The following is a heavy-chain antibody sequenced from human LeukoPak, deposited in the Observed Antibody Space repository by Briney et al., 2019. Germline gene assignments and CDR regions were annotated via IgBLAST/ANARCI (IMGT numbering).Heavy chain of an antibody. V-gene: IGHV3-30*01. D-gene: IGHD6-13*01. CDR3: ARGVAASLKYNWFDP. CDR2: ISYYGSNK. CDR1: GFTFSSYA. J-gene: IGHJ5*02. Sequence: GRSLRLSCAASGFTFSSYAMHWVRQAPGKGLGWVGVISYYGSNKYYADSVKGRFTISRDNSKNTLYLQMNNLRAEDTAVYYCARGVAASLKYNWFDPWGQGTLVTVSS.